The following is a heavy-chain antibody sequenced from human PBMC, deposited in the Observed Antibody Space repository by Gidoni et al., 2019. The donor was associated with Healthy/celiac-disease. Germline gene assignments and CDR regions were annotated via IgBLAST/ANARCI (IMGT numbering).Heavy chain of an antibody. J-gene: IGHJ4*02. CDR1: GFTFSSYG. D-gene: IGHD3-22*01. Sequence: QLHLVESGGGVLQPGRSLSLPCAAAGFTFSSYGRHWVRQATGKGLEWVAVISYDGSNKYYAVSGQGRFTISRDNSKNTLYLQMNSLGAEDAAVYYCAKDGNQCYCDSSGYYYHLDFWGQGTLVTVSS. CDR3: AKDGNQCYCDSSGYYYHLDF. CDR2: ISYDGSNK. V-gene: IGHV3-30*18.